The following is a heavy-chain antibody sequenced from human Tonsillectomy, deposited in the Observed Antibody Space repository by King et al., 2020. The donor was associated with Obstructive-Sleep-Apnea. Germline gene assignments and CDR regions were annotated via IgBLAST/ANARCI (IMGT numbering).Heavy chain of an antibody. CDR1: GGSISSSSYY. CDR2: IYYSGST. J-gene: IGHJ5*02. CDR3: APRSGSTRWLDP. V-gene: IGHV4-39*07. D-gene: IGHD3-10*01. Sequence: QLQESGPGLVKPSETLSLTCTVSGGSISSSSYYWGWIRQPPGKGLEWIGSIYYSGSTYYNPSLKSRVTISVDTSKNQFSLKLSSVTAADTAVYYCAPRSGSTRWLDPWGQGTLVTVSS.